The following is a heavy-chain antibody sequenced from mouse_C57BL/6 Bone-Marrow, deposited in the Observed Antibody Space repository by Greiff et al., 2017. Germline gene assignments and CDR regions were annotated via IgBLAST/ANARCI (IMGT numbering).Heavy chain of an antibody. CDR2: INPNYGTT. Sequence: VQLQQSGPELVKPGASVKISCKASGYSFTDYNMNWVKQSNGKSLEWIGVINPNYGTTSYNQKFKGKATLTVDQSSSTAYMQRNSLTSEDSAVYYCASGNYYGSSYHWYFDVWGTGTTVTVSS. J-gene: IGHJ1*03. CDR3: ASGNYYGSSYHWYFDV. V-gene: IGHV1-39*01. CDR1: GYSFTDYN. D-gene: IGHD1-1*01.